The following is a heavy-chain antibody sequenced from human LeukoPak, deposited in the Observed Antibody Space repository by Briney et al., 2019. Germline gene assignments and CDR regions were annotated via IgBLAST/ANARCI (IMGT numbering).Heavy chain of an antibody. J-gene: IGHJ6*03. CDR3: ARYCNPHTHIVVVPAGIYYYMDV. Sequence: KPSETLSLTCTVSGGSISSYYWSWIRQPAGKGLEWIGRIYTSGSTNYNPSLKSRVTMSVDTSKNQFSLKLSSVAAADTAVYYCARYCNPHTHIVVVPAGIYYYMDVWGKGTTVTVSS. V-gene: IGHV4-4*07. CDR1: GGSISSYY. D-gene: IGHD2-2*01. CDR2: IYTSGST.